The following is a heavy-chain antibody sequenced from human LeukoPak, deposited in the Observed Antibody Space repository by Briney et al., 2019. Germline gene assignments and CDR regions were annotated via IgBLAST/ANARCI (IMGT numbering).Heavy chain of an antibody. CDR3: AKLATSDTGETY. Sequence: ASVKVSCKASGYSFTINHIHWVRQAPGQGLEWMGVINPSGDSTTYAQNFQGRVTTTRDTSTSTVYMELRSLRSEDTAIYYCAKLATSDTGETYWGQGTLVTVSP. D-gene: IGHD3-16*01. CDR1: GYSFTINH. J-gene: IGHJ4*02. CDR2: INPSGDST. V-gene: IGHV1-46*01.